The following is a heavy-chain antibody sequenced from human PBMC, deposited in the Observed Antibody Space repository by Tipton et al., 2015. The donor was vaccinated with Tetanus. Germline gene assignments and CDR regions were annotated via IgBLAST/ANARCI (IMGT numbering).Heavy chain of an antibody. V-gene: IGHV3-74*01. CDR1: GFPFSDYW. J-gene: IGHJ5*02. CDR3: TRDLHRQWDLDL. CDR2: SKSDGSDT. Sequence: SLRLSCAASGFPFSDYWMHWVRQAPGKRLEWVSHSKSDGSDTHYADSVKGRFTISRDNARSTLFLYMNSLRVDDTAIYFCTRDLHRQWDLDLWGPGALVSVSS. D-gene: IGHD1-26*01.